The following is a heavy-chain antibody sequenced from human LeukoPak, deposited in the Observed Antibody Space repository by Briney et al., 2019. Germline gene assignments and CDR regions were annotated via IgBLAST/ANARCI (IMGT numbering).Heavy chain of an antibody. Sequence: GESLKISCKGSGYSFTSYWIGWVRQMPGKGLEWMGIIYPGDSDTRYSPSFQGQVTISADKSISTAYLQWSSLKASDTAMYYCARHRSHSDYGDLDDAFDIWGQGTMVTVSS. CDR2: IYPGDSDT. J-gene: IGHJ3*02. CDR3: ARHRSHSDYGDLDDAFDI. D-gene: IGHD4-17*01. CDR1: GYSFTSYW. V-gene: IGHV5-51*01.